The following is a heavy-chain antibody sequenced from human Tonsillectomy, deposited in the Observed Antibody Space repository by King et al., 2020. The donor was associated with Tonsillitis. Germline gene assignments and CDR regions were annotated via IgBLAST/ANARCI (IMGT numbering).Heavy chain of an antibody. CDR2: IYPGDSDT. J-gene: IGHJ6*03. Sequence: QLVQSGAEVKKPGESLKISCKGSGYSFSTYWIGWVRQMPGKGLEWMGIIYPGDSDTRYSPSFQGQVTISADKSISTAYLQWSSLKASDTAIYYCARPVRGSSSGMDVWGKGTTVTVSS. V-gene: IGHV5-51*01. CDR1: GYSFSTYW. CDR3: ARPVRGSSSGMDV. D-gene: IGHD3-10*01.